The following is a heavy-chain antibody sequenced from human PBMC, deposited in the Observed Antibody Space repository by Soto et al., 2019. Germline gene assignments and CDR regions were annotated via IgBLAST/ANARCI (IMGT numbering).Heavy chain of an antibody. CDR2: ISSSSSYT. CDR3: ARVDGYSSSLGKNWFDP. Sequence: GGSLRLSCAASGFTFSDYYMSWIRQAPGKGLEWVSYISSSSSYTNYADSVKGRFTISRDNAKNSLYLQMNSLRAEDTAVYYCARVDGYSSSLGKNWFDPWGQGTLVTVSP. D-gene: IGHD6-6*01. CDR1: GFTFSDYY. V-gene: IGHV3-11*06. J-gene: IGHJ5*02.